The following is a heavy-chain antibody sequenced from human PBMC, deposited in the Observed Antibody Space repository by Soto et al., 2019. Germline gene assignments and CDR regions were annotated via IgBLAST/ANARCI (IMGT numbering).Heavy chain of an antibody. D-gene: IGHD3-10*01. V-gene: IGHV3-23*01. Sequence: GGSLRLSCAASGFTFSSYAMSWVRQAPGKGLEWVSAISGSGGSTYYADSVKGRFTISRDNSKNTLYLQMNSLRAEDTAVYYCAKDPPTYYYGSGSHQGYWGQGTLVTVSS. CDR3: AKDPPTYYYGSGSHQGY. CDR1: GFTFSSYA. J-gene: IGHJ4*02. CDR2: ISGSGGST.